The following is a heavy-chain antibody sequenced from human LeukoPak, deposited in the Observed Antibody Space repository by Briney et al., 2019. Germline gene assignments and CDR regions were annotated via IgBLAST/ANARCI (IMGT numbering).Heavy chain of an antibody. J-gene: IGHJ4*02. CDR1: GGSFSGYY. V-gene: IGHV4-34*01. D-gene: IGHD2-2*01. CDR3: ARAVYCSSTSCYFDY. CDR2: INHSGST. Sequence: SETLSLTCAVYGGSFSGYYWSWIRQPPGKGLEWIGEINHSGSTNYNPSLKSRVTISVDTSKNQFSLKLSSVTAADTAVYYCARAVYCSSTSCYFDYWGQGTLVTVSS.